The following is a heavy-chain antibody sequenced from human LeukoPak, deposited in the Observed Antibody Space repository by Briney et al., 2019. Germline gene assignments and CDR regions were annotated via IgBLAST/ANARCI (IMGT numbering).Heavy chain of an antibody. D-gene: IGHD3-10*01. Sequence: GGSLRLSCAASGFTFSYYWMSWVRQAPGKGLEWVANIKQDGSEKYYVESVKGRFTISRDNAKNSLHLQMDSLTAEDTAVYYCVRDQYHRSNYAYFDSWGHGTLVTVSS. CDR1: GFTFSYYW. J-gene: IGHJ4*01. CDR3: VRDQYHRSNYAYFDS. CDR2: IKQDGSEK. V-gene: IGHV3-7*01.